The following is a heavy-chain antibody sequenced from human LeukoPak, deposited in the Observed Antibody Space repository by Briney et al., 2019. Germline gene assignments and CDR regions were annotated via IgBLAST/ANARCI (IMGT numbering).Heavy chain of an antibody. D-gene: IGHD3-22*01. CDR2: IYYTGST. V-gene: IGHV4-59*01. Sequence: SETLSLTCAVSGDSISSDYWSWVRQPPGKGLEWIGYIYYTGSTNYNPSLKSRVTISVDTSKNQFSLKLSSVTAADTAVYYCASPGGYYDSSGYAPGYFDLWGRGTLVTVSS. CDR1: GDSISSDY. CDR3: ASPGGYYDSSGYAPGYFDL. J-gene: IGHJ2*01.